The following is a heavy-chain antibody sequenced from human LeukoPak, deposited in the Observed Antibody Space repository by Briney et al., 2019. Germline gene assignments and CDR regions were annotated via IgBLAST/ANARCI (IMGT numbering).Heavy chain of an antibody. J-gene: IGHJ5*02. V-gene: IGHV4-4*02. CDR2: IYHSGST. CDR3: ARDRGSSTSCYVS. D-gene: IGHD2-2*01. Sequence: PSETLSLTCTVSGGSISSSNWWSWVRQPPGKGLEWIGEIYHSGSTNYNPSLKGRVTISVDKSKNQFSLKLSSVTAADTAVYYCARDRGSSTSCYVSWGQGTLVTVSS. CDR1: GGSISSSNW.